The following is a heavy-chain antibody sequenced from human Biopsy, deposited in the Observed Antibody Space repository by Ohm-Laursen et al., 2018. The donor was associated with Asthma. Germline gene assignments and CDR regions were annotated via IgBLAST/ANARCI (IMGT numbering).Heavy chain of an antibody. V-gene: IGHV3-9*01. CDR2: ISWNSRSI. D-gene: IGHD4/OR15-4a*01. Sequence: SLRLSCAASGLNFEDYVMHWVRQAPGKGREWVSGISWNSRSIGYGDSVKGRFTISRDNTKNSLYLQMNSLSPEDTAMYYCRALPTRTMYFDSWGQGTLVTVSS. J-gene: IGHJ4*02. CDR3: RALPTRTMYFDS. CDR1: GLNFEDYV.